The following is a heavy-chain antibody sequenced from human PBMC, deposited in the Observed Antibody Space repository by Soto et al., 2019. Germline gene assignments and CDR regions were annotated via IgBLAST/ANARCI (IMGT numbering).Heavy chain of an antibody. J-gene: IGHJ4*02. CDR1: GYSFTSYW. CDR2: IYPSDSDT. Sequence: PGESLKISCQGSGYSFTSYWIGWVRQMPGKGLEWMGIIYPSDSDTKYSPSFQGQVTISADKSINTAYLQWSSLKASDTAMYYCARPPYSESYYYFDHWGQGTLVTVSS. V-gene: IGHV5-51*01. D-gene: IGHD1-26*01. CDR3: ARPPYSESYYYFDH.